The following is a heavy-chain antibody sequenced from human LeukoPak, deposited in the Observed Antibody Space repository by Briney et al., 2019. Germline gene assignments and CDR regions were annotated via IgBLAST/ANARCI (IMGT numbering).Heavy chain of an antibody. J-gene: IGHJ3*02. V-gene: IGHV3-30-3*01. D-gene: IGHD3-22*01. Sequence: PGGSLRLSCAASGFTFSSYAMHWVRQAPGKGLEWVAVISYDGSNKYYADSVKGRFTISRDNSKNTLYLQMNSLRAEDTAVYYCARKYYYDSSGYSLVGAFDIWGQGTMVTVSS. CDR1: GFTFSSYA. CDR3: ARKYYYDSSGYSLVGAFDI. CDR2: ISYDGSNK.